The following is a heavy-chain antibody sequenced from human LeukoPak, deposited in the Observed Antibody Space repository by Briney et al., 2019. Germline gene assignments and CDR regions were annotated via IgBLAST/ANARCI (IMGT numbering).Heavy chain of an antibody. CDR3: ARGTYYYDSTGYLFDP. Sequence: SETLSFTCTVSGGSISSGDYYWSWIRQPPGKGLEWIGYIYYSGSTYYNPSLKSRVTISVDTSKNQFSLKLSSVTAADTAVYYCARGTYYYDSTGYLFDPWGQGTLVTVSS. J-gene: IGHJ5*02. CDR1: GGSISSGDYY. D-gene: IGHD3-22*01. CDR2: IYYSGST. V-gene: IGHV4-30-4*01.